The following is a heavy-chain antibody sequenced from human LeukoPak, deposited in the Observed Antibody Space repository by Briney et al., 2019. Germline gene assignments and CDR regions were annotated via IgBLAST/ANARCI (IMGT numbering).Heavy chain of an antibody. Sequence: SETLSLTCGVSGHSFSSDSFWGWNRQPPGQGLEWIGSIHERGSTFYNPSLKSRVTISIDTSRNQFSLNVNSVTAADTAVYYCARASRPSNSWFDPWGQGTVVTVSS. V-gene: IGHV4-38-2*01. D-gene: IGHD6-6*01. CDR2: IHERGST. CDR3: ARASRPSNSWFDP. CDR1: GHSFSSDSF. J-gene: IGHJ5*02.